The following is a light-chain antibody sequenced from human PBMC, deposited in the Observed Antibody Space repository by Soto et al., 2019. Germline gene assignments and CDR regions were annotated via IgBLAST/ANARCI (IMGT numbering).Light chain of an antibody. V-gene: IGKV1-33*01. CDR2: DAA. CDR3: QQFDSVPCT. J-gene: IGKJ2*02. CDR1: QSISSY. Sequence: DIQMTQSPSSLSASVGDRVTITCRASQSISSYLNWYQHKPGKAPKLLIYDAASLGTGVSSRFSGSGSGTHFTLAISSLQPEDIATYYCQQFDSVPCTFGQGTKLEIK.